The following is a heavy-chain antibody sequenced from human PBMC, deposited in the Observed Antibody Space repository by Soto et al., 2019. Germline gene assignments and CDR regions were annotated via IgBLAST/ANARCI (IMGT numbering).Heavy chain of an antibody. CDR1: GGSISSYY. Sequence: QVQLQESGPGLVKPSETLSLTCTVSGGSISSYYWSWIRQPPGKGLEWIGYIYYSGSTNYNPSLKSRVTVSVDTSKSQFSLKLSSVTAADTAVDYFAISATTVTPYFDYWGQGTMVAVSS. CDR2: IYYSGST. J-gene: IGHJ4*02. D-gene: IGHD4-17*01. V-gene: IGHV4-59*01. CDR3: AISATTVTPYFDY.